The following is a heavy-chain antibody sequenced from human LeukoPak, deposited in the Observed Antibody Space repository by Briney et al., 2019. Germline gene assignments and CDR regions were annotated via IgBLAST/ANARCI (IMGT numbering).Heavy chain of an antibody. J-gene: IGHJ4*02. CDR3: ARDGGDYVDY. V-gene: IGHV3-21*01. D-gene: IGHD3-16*01. Sequence: PGGPLRLSCGASGFTFSSYRVNWVPQAPGEGLEWVSSISSSSSYIYYADSVKGRFTISRDNAKNSVYLQMNSLRAEDTAVYYCARDGGDYVDYWGQGTLVTVSS. CDR2: ISSSSSYI. CDR1: GFTFSSYR.